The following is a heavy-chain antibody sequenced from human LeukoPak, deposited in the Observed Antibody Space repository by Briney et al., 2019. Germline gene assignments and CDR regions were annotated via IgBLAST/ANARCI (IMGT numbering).Heavy chain of an antibody. CDR1: GGTFISYA. CDR2: IIPIFGTA. Sequence: SVKVSCKASGGTFISYAISWVRQAPGQGLEWMGGIIPIFGTANYAQKFQGRVTITADESTSTAYMELSSLRSEDTAVYYCARDQKHYDFWSGYPRGYYYYGMDVWGQGTTVTVSS. CDR3: ARDQKHYDFWSGYPRGYYYYGMDV. V-gene: IGHV1-69*13. J-gene: IGHJ6*02. D-gene: IGHD3-3*01.